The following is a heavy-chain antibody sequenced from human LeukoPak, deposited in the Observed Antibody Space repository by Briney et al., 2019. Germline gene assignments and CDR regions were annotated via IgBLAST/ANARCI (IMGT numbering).Heavy chain of an antibody. D-gene: IGHD5-18*01. Sequence: PGGSLRLSCAASGFTFSTYWMSWVRQSPGKGLEWVSGISATGGSTYYTDSVKGRFTISRDNSKNTVSLLMNNLRAEDTAIYYCAKEERGYSYGTFDHWGQGTRVTVSS. V-gene: IGHV3-23*01. CDR2: ISATGGST. J-gene: IGHJ4*02. CDR3: AKEERGYSYGTFDH. CDR1: GFTFSTYW.